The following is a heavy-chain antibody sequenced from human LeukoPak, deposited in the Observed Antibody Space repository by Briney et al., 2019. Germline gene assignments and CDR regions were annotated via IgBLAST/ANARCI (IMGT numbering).Heavy chain of an antibody. D-gene: IGHD3-22*01. Sequence: SETLSLTCAVYGGSFSGYYWSWIRQPPGKGLEWIGEINHSGSTNYNPSLKSRVTISVDTSKIQFSLKLSSVTAADTAVYYCARGEGYYYDSSGYWFDPWGQGTLVTVSS. CDR2: INHSGST. CDR1: GGSFSGYY. CDR3: ARGEGYYYDSSGYWFDP. V-gene: IGHV4-34*01. J-gene: IGHJ5*02.